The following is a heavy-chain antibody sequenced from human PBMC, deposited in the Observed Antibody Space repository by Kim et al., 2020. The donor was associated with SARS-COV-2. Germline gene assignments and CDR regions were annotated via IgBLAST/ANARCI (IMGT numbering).Heavy chain of an antibody. J-gene: IGHJ4*02. CDR3: ARAIRYYYDSSAYYYYFDS. V-gene: IGHV3-48*02. CDR2: ISGSSSTI. Sequence: GGSLRLSCAASGFTFSSYSMNWVHQAPGKGLEWVSYISGSSSTIYYADSVKGRFTISRDNAKNSLYLQMNSLRDEDTAVYYCARAIRYYYDSSAYYYYFDSWGQGTLVTVSS. CDR1: GFTFSSYS. D-gene: IGHD3-22*01.